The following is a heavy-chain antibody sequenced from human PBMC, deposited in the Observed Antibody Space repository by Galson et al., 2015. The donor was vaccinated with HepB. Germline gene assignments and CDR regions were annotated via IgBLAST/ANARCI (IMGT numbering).Heavy chain of an antibody. CDR2: IWYDGSNK. Sequence: SLRLSCAASGFTFSSYAMSWVRQAPGKGLEWVAVIWYDGSNKYYADSVKGRFTISRDNSKNTLYLQMNSLRAEDTAVYYCARGGPYYDLDNWFDPWGQGTLVTVSS. CDR3: ARGGPYYDLDNWFDP. D-gene: IGHD3-22*01. CDR1: GFTFSSYA. J-gene: IGHJ5*02. V-gene: IGHV3-33*08.